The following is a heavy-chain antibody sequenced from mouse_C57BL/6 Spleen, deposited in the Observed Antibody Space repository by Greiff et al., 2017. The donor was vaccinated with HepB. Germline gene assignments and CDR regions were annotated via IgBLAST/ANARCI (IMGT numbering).Heavy chain of an antibody. CDR2: INPYNGGT. CDR3: ARRQPWYFDV. CDR1: GYTFTDYY. J-gene: IGHJ1*03. V-gene: IGHV1-19*01. D-gene: IGHD3-2*01. Sequence: EVQLQQSGPVLVKPGASVKMSCKASGYTFTDYYMNWVKQSHGKSLEWIGVINPYNGGTSYNQKFKGKATLTVDKSSSTAYMELNSLTSEDSAVYYCARRQPWYFDVWGTGTTVTVSS.